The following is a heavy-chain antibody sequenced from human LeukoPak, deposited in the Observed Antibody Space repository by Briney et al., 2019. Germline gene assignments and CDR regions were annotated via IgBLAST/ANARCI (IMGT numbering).Heavy chain of an antibody. CDR3: ARSVRPDLYGSYSFDY. D-gene: IGHD1-26*01. CDR1: GDSVSSNSAA. Sequence: SQTLPLTCAISGDSVSSNSAAWNWIRQSPSRGLEWLGRTYYRSKWYNDYAVSVKSRITINPDTSKNQFSLQLNSVTPEDTAVYYCARSVRPDLYGSYSFDYWGQGTLVTVSS. CDR2: TYYRSKWYN. J-gene: IGHJ4*02. V-gene: IGHV6-1*01.